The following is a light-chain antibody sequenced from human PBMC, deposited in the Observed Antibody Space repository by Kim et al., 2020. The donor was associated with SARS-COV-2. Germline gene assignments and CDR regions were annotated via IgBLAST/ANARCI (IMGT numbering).Light chain of an antibody. V-gene: IGLV3-25*03. CDR2: RDN. CDR3: QSAASSGTYQV. Sequence: SPGQTARITCYGDALPNQYDYWYQQKPGQAPVVVIHRDNERPSGIPERFSGSSSGTTVKLTISADQAEDEADYYCQSAASSGTYQVFGGRTQLTVL. J-gene: IGLJ3*02. CDR1: ALPNQY.